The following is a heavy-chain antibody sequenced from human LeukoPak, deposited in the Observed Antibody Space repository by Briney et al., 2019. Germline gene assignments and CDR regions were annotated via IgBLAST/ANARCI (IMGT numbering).Heavy chain of an antibody. V-gene: IGHV3-21*01. CDR2: ISGSSSYI. CDR1: GFTFSDYS. D-gene: IGHD4/OR15-4a*01. Sequence: PGGSQRLSCAASGFTFSDYSMTWVRQPPGKGLEWVSSISGSSSYIYYADSLKGRFTISRDNAKNSLFLQMNSLRAEDTAVYYCARRVPYFDYWGQGALVTVSS. CDR3: ARRVPYFDY. J-gene: IGHJ4*02.